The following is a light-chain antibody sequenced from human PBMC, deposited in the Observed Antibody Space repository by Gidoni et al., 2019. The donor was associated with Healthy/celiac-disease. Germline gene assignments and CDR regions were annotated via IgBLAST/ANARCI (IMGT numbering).Light chain of an antibody. Sequence: QSVLTQPPSASGPPGQRVTISCSGSSSNIGTNTVTWYQQLPGTAPKLLIYSNNQRPSGVPDRFSGSKSGTSASLAISGLQSEDEADYYCAAWDDSLNGHWVFGGGTKLTVL. CDR1: SSNIGTNT. V-gene: IGLV1-44*01. CDR2: SNN. CDR3: AAWDDSLNGHWV. J-gene: IGLJ3*02.